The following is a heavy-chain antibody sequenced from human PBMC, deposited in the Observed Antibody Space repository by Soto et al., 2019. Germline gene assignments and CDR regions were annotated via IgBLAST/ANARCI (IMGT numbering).Heavy chain of an antibody. J-gene: IGHJ5*02. CDR3: TRDVFPGVAVAGTWFDP. Sequence: EVQLVESGGGLVQPGGSLRLSCAASGFTFSRYSMNWVRQAPGKGLEWVSYISTNVITIYYADSVQGRFTISRDNAKNSLYLQMNSLRDEDTAVYYCTRDVFPGVAVAGTWFDPWGQGTLVTVSS. V-gene: IGHV3-48*02. CDR2: ISTNVITI. D-gene: IGHD6-19*01. CDR1: GFTFSRYS.